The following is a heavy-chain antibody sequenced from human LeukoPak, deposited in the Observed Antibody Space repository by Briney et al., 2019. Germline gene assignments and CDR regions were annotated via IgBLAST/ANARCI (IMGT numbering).Heavy chain of an antibody. V-gene: IGHV4-59*12. CDR2: IYYSGST. CDR1: GGSISSYY. Sequence: SETLSLTCTVSGGSISSYYWSWIRQPPGKGLEWIGSIYYSGSTYYNPSLKSRVTISVDTSKNQFSLKLSSVTATDTAVYYCARGEPEGITMVRGVIVSAFDIWGQGTMVTVSS. D-gene: IGHD3-10*01. J-gene: IGHJ3*02. CDR3: ARGEPEGITMVRGVIVSAFDI.